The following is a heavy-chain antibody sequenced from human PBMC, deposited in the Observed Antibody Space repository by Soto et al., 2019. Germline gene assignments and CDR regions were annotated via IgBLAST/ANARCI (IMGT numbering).Heavy chain of an antibody. CDR3: ARRMPAAATGGSDY. CDR1: GFSFSDYG. Sequence: PGGSLRLSCATSGFSFSDYGMHWVRQAPGKGLEWVAVIWYDGSQKYYADSVKGRFTISRDNSKNTLYLQMNSLRAEDTAVYYCARRMPAAATGGSDYWGQGTLVTVSS. D-gene: IGHD2-15*01. V-gene: IGHV3-33*01. CDR2: IWYDGSQK. J-gene: IGHJ4*02.